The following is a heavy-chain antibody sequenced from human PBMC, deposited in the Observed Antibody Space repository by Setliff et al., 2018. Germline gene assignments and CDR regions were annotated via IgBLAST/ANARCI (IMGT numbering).Heavy chain of an antibody. V-gene: IGHV1-18*01. CDR3: SRLVRFCTASTCQGASASEH. D-gene: IGHD2-8*02. Sequence: ASVKVSCKASGYTFTNYGITWVRLAPGQGLEWMGWIFPKTGNANYAHKLQGRVTMTTDTSTGTAYMDLRSLRSDDTAVYYCSRLVRFCTASTCQGASASEHWGQGTLVTVSS. J-gene: IGHJ4*02. CDR2: IFPKTGNA. CDR1: GYTFTNYG.